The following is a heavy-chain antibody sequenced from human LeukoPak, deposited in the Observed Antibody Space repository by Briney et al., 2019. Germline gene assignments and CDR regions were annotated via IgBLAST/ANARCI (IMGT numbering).Heavy chain of an antibody. Sequence: GASVKVSCKVSGDTFRNQVISWVRQAPGQGLEWMGGIVPMLGIANYAQKFQGRVTISADESTSTAYMELTSLTSDDTAVYYCARDRGENIAVVSNLYYYHYMDVWGKGTTVTVSS. J-gene: IGHJ6*03. V-gene: IGHV1-69*01. CDR1: GDTFRNQV. D-gene: IGHD2-15*01. CDR3: ARDRGENIAVVSNLYYYHYMDV. CDR2: IVPMLGIA.